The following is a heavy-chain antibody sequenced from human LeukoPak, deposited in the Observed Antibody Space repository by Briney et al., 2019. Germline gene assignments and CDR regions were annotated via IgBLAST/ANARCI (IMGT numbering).Heavy chain of an antibody. D-gene: IGHD3-22*01. Sequence: GGSLRLSCAASGFTFSSYSMNWVRQAPGKGLEWVSSISSSSSYIYYADSVKGRFTISRDNAKNSLYLQMNSLRAEDTAVYYCARAHLYYYDSSGYYLDAFDIWGQGTMVTVSS. V-gene: IGHV3-21*01. CDR3: ARAHLYYYDSSGYYLDAFDI. J-gene: IGHJ3*02. CDR1: GFTFSSYS. CDR2: ISSSSSYI.